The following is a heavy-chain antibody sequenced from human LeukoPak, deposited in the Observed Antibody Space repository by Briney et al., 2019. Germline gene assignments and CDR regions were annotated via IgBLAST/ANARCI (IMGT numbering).Heavy chain of an antibody. Sequence: SETLSLTCTVFGGSMSGYYWTWIRQPAGKGVEWIGRIYSSGTTTYNPSLKSRVTISLDKSNHQFSLKLSSLTAADTAVYFCARDDYGGYSGIMDVWGKGTSVTVSS. D-gene: IGHD4-23*01. CDR3: ARDDYGGYSGIMDV. J-gene: IGHJ6*04. CDR1: GGSMSGYY. V-gene: IGHV4-4*07. CDR2: IYSSGTT.